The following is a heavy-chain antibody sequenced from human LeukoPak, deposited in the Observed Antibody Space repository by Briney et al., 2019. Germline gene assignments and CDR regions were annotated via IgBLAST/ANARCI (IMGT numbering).Heavy chain of an antibody. V-gene: IGHV3-30*03. J-gene: IGHJ6*03. D-gene: IGHD5-18*01. CDR2: ISYDGSNK. Sequence: WRSLRLSCAASGFTFSNYGIHWVRQVPGKGLEWVAFISYDGSNKYYADSVKGRFTISRDNSKNTLYLQMNSLRAEDTAVYYCARVGRGYTYYYYYMDVWGKGTTVTVSS. CDR3: ARVGRGYTYYYYYMDV. CDR1: GFTFSNYG.